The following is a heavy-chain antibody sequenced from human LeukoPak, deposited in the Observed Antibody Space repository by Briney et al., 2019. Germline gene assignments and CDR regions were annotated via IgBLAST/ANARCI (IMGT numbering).Heavy chain of an antibody. CDR3: ARGGGPTWYSSSSSLGRRRAFDI. V-gene: IGHV4-34*01. Sequence: PSETLSLTCAVYGGSFSGYYWSWIRQPPGKGLEWIGEINHSGSTNYNPSLKSRVTISVDTSKNQFSLELSSVTAADTAVYYCARGGGPTWYSSSSSLGRRRAFDIWGQGTMVTVSS. D-gene: IGHD6-13*01. CDR1: GGSFSGYY. CDR2: INHSGST. J-gene: IGHJ3*02.